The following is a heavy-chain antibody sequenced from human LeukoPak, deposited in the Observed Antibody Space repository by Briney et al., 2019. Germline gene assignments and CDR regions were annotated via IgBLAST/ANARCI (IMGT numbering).Heavy chain of an antibody. CDR3: ARDSGTTGEVKFDP. CDR1: GGSVRSY. D-gene: IGHD3-10*01. CDR2: IYGSGST. Sequence: TSETLSLTCTVSGGSVRSYWSWIRQPAGKGLEWIGRIYGSGSTDYNPSLKSRVTMSIDTSKNQFSLNLISVTAADTAVYYCARDSGTTGEVKFDPWGQGTLVTVSS. V-gene: IGHV4-4*07. J-gene: IGHJ5*02.